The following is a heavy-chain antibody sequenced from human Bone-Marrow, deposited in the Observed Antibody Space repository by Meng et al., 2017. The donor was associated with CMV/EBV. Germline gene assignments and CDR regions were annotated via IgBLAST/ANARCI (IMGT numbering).Heavy chain of an antibody. CDR2: ISAYNGNT. CDR3: ARDRFRPHCSSTSCYRLEWFDP. J-gene: IGHJ5*02. CDR1: GYTFTSYG. V-gene: IGHV1-18*01. Sequence: ASVKVSCKASGYTFTSYGISWVRQAPGQGLEWMGWISAYNGNTNYAQKLQGRVTMTTDTSTSTAYMELRSLRSYDTAVYYCARDRFRPHCSSTSCYRLEWFDPWGQGTLVTVYS. D-gene: IGHD2-2*01.